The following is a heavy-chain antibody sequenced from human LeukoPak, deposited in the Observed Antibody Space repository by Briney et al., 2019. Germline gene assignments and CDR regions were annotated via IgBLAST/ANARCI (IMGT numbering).Heavy chain of an antibody. V-gene: IGHV4-4*07. Sequence: PSETLSLTCTLSGDSISGYYGAWVRQPAGEGLEWIGHIYASGSSNYSPSFKNRVTMSIDMSNNRFSLRLNSVTAADTAMYYCARDLEDFDSPANDSWGQGTHVIVSP. D-gene: IGHD2-15*01. CDR3: ARDLEDFDSPANDS. J-gene: IGHJ4*02. CDR2: IYASGSS. CDR1: GDSISGYY.